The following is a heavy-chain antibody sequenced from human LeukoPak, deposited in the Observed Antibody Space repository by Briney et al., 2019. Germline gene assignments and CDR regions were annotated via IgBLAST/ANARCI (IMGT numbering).Heavy chain of an antibody. D-gene: IGHD2-15*01. CDR3: ARARGLYCSGGSCSDLDAFDI. CDR2: INHSGST. CDR1: GGSFSGYY. J-gene: IGHJ3*02. V-gene: IGHV4-34*01. Sequence: SETLSLTCAVYGGSFSGYYWSWIRQPPGKGLEWIGEINHSGSTNYNPSLKSRVTISVDTSKNQFSLKLSSVTAADTAVYYCARARGLYCSGGSCSDLDAFDIWGQGTMVTVSS.